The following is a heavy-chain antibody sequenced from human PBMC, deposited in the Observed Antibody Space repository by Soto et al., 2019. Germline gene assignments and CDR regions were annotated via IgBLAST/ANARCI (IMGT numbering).Heavy chain of an antibody. CDR2: INHSGST. J-gene: IGHJ6*02. Sequence: LSLTCAVYGGSFSGYYWSWIRQPPGKGLEWXGEINHSGSTNYNPSLKSRVTISVDTSKNQFSLKLSSVTAADTAVYYCARGEVDTAIWSFGDSSSYPYYYGMDVWGQGSPVTVSS. V-gene: IGHV4-34*01. CDR1: GGSFSGYY. D-gene: IGHD5-18*01. CDR3: ARGEVDTAIWSFGDSSSYPYYYGMDV.